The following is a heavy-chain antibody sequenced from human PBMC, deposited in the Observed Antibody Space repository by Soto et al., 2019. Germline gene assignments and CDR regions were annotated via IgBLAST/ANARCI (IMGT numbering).Heavy chain of an antibody. Sequence: ASVKVSCKASGYTFTSYGISWVRQAPGQGLEWMGWISAYNGNTNYAQKLQGRVTMTTDTSTSTAYMELRSLRSDDTAVYYCAREARITGTTKWYYYYGMDVWGQGTTVTVSS. J-gene: IGHJ6*02. D-gene: IGHD1-7*01. CDR2: ISAYNGNT. CDR3: AREARITGTTKWYYYYGMDV. V-gene: IGHV1-18*01. CDR1: GYTFTSYG.